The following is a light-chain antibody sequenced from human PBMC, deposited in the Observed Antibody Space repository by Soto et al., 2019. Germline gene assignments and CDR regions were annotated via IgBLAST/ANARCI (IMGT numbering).Light chain of an antibody. CDR2: EVS. CDR3: SSYTSSSLLV. CDR1: SSDVGGYNY. Sequence: QSVLTQPASVSGSPGQSITISCTGTSSDVGGYNYVSWYQQHPGKAPKLMIYEVSNRPSGVSNRFSGSESGNTASLTISGLQAEDEADYYCSSYTSSSLLVFGTGTKLTVL. V-gene: IGLV2-14*01. J-gene: IGLJ1*01.